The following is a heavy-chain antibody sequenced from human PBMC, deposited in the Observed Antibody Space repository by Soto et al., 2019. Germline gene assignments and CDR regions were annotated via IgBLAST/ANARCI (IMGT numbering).Heavy chain of an antibody. Sequence: SSETLSLTCTVSGGSISSGGYYWSWIRQHPGKGLEWIGYIYYSGSTYYNPSLKSRVTISVDTSKNQFSLKLSSVTAADTAVYYCARAIELYGMDVWGQGTTVTVSS. CDR1: GGSISSGGYY. J-gene: IGHJ6*02. CDR3: ARAIELYGMDV. D-gene: IGHD1-26*01. V-gene: IGHV4-31*03. CDR2: IYYSGST.